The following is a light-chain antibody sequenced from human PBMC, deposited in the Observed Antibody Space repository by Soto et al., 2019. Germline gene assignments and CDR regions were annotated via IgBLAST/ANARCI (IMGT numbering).Light chain of an antibody. Sequence: QSALTQPPSASGSPGQSVTISCTGTSSDVGGYNSVSWYQHHPGKAPKLMIYEVSKRPSGVPDRFSGSKSGNTASLTVSGLQAEDEADYYCSSYAGNNNVVFGTGTKLTVL. J-gene: IGLJ1*01. CDR3: SSYAGNNNVV. CDR2: EVS. V-gene: IGLV2-8*01. CDR1: SSDVGGYNS.